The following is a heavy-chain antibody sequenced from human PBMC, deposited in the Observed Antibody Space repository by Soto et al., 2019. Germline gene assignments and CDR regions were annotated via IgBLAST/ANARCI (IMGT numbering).Heavy chain of an antibody. CDR2: ISGSGGST. V-gene: IGHV3-23*01. J-gene: IGHJ1*01. CDR3: AVEGRGYRLFQH. D-gene: IGHD5-18*01. CDR1: GFTFSSYA. Sequence: GGSLRLSCAAAGFTFSSYAMSWVRQAPGKGLEWVSAISGSGGSTYYADSVKGRFTISRDNSKNTLYLQMNSLRAEDTAVYYCAVEGRGYRLFQHWGQGTLVTVSS.